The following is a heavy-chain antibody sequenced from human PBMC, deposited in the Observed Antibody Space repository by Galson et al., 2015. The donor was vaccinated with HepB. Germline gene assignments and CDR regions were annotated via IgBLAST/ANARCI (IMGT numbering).Heavy chain of an antibody. CDR1: GFAFSRYG. CDR3: AREIRGRWHYFDY. D-gene: IGHD5-24*01. CDR2: IWHDGSNE. V-gene: IGHV3-33*01. Sequence: SLRLSCAASGFAFSRYGMNWVRQAPGKGLEWVAVIWHDGSNEDYVDSVKGRFTISRDNSKNTLYLQMNSLRAEDTAVYYCAREIRGRWHYFDYWGQGTLVTVSS. J-gene: IGHJ4*02.